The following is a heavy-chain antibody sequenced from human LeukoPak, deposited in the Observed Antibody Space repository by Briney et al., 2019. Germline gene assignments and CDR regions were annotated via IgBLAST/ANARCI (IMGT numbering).Heavy chain of an antibody. J-gene: IGHJ4*02. CDR1: GFTFSSYG. Sequence: PGGSLRLSCAASGFTFSSYGMHWVRQAPGKGLEWVAVISYDGSNKYYADSVKGRFTISRDNSKNTLYLQMNSLRAEDTAVYYCARNDYGDPYYFDYWGQGTLVTVSS. D-gene: IGHD4-17*01. CDR2: ISYDGSNK. CDR3: ARNDYGDPYYFDY. V-gene: IGHV3-30*03.